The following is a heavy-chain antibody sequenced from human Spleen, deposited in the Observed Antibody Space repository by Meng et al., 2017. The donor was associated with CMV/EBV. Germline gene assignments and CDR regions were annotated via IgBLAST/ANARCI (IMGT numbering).Heavy chain of an antibody. J-gene: IGHJ3*02. CDR3: AREDYYDSSGYHKALDI. CDR2: IYHTGSA. V-gene: IGHV4-39*07. CDR1: GASISSGDYY. Sequence: GSLRLSCNVSGASISSGDYYWGWVRQPPRKGLEWIGSIYHTGSAYYNPSLSGRVAISVDTSKNQFSLRLRSVTAADTAVYFCAREDYYDSSGYHKALDIRGQGTMVTVSS. D-gene: IGHD3-22*01.